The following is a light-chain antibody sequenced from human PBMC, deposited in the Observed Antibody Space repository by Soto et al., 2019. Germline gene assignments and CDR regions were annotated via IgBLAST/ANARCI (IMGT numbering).Light chain of an antibody. J-gene: IGKJ1*01. CDR3: QESYSSLWGT. CDR2: GAS. V-gene: IGKV1-39*01. CDR1: QSINNY. Sequence: DIQMTQSPSSLSASVGDRVTITCRTSQSINNYLNWYQQKPGKAPKILIYGASSLQSGVPLRFSGSGSGTDFTLTISSLQPEDFATYYCQESYSSLWGTCGQGTKVDIK.